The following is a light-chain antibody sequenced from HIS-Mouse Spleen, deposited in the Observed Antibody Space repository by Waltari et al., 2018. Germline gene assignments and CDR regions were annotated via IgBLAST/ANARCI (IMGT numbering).Light chain of an antibody. CDR2: EDS. CDR1: ALQKNN. Sequence: SYELTQPPSVSVSPGQTARITCSGDALQKNNASWYHQKSGQAPVLVIYEDSKRPSGIPERFSGSSSGTMATLTISGAQVEDEADYYCYSTDSSGNHRVFGGGTKLTVL. CDR3: YSTDSSGNHRV. V-gene: IGLV3-10*01. J-gene: IGLJ2*01.